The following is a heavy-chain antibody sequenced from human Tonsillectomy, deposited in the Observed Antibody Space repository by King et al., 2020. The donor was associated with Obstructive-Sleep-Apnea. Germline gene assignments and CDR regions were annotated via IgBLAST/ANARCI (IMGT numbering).Heavy chain of an antibody. CDR3: ARDPQEGYSYGSGVHWFDP. J-gene: IGHJ5*02. CDR2: INTNTGNP. CDR1: GYTFTSYA. D-gene: IGHD3-10*01. V-gene: IGHV7-4-1*02. Sequence: VQLVESGSELKKPGASVKVSCKASGYTFTSYAMNWVRQAPGQGLEWMGWINTNTGNPTYAQGFTGRFVFSLDTSVSTAYLQISSLKAEDTAVYYCARDPQEGYSYGSGVHWFDPWGQGTLVTVSS.